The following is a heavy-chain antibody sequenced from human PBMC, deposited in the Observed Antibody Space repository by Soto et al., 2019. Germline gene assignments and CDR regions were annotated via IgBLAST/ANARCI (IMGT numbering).Heavy chain of an antibody. CDR1: GFTFSSYA. D-gene: IGHD3-16*01. V-gene: IGHV3-23*01. Sequence: EVQLLESGGGLVQPGGSLRLSCAASGFTFSSYAMSWVRQAPGKGLEWVSAISGSGGSTYYADSVKGRFTISRDNSKNPLYRKMNSLRAEDTAVYYCAKPSKGRGGGSFDYWGQGTLVTVSS. CDR2: ISGSGGST. J-gene: IGHJ4*02. CDR3: AKPSKGRGGGSFDY.